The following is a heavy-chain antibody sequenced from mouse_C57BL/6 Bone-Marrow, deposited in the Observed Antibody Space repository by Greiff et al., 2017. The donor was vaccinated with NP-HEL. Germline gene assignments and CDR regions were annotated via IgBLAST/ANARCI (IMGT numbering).Heavy chain of an antibody. D-gene: IGHD4-1*01. Sequence: VHLVESGAELARPGASVKLSCKASGYTFTSYGISWVKQRTGQGLEWIGEIYPRSGNTYYNEKFKGKATLTADKSSSTAYMELRSLTSEDSAVYFCARHSLGLDYWGQGTTLTVSS. J-gene: IGHJ2*01. CDR1: GYTFTSYG. CDR3: ARHSLGLDY. V-gene: IGHV1-81*01. CDR2: IYPRSGNT.